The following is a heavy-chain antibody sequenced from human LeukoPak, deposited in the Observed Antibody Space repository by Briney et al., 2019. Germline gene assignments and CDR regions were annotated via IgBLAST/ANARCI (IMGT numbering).Heavy chain of an antibody. CDR2: ISSSSSYI. D-gene: IGHD6-19*01. CDR1: GFTFSSYS. J-gene: IGHJ4*02. V-gene: IGHV3-21*01. CDR3: ASRSGWYGVSEDY. Sequence: GGSLRLSCAASGFTFSSYSMNWVRQAPGKGLEWVSSISSSSSYIYYAESVKGRFTISRDNAKNSLYLQMNSLRAEDTAVYYCASRSGWYGVSEDYWGQGTLVTVSS.